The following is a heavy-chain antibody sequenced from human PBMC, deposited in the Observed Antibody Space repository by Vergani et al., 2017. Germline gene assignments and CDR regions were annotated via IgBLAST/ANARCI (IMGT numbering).Heavy chain of an antibody. D-gene: IGHD4-17*01. CDR1: GYTFTGYY. CDR3: ARGGEGYGDQAARGDAFDI. J-gene: IGHJ3*02. CDR2: LNPNSGGP. Sequence: QVQLVQSGAEVKKPGASVKVSCKASGYTFTGYYMHWVRQAPGQGLEWMGWLNPNSGGPNYAQKFQGEVTMTRDTSISTAYMELSRLRSDDPAVYYCARGGEGYGDQAARGDAFDIWGQGTMVTVSS. V-gene: IGHV1-2*02.